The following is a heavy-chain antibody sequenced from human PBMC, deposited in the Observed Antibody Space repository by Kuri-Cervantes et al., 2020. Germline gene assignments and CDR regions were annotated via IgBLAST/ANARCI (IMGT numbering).Heavy chain of an antibody. D-gene: IGHD3-10*01. CDR1: GYSFTSYD. CDR3: ARDEAYGSGSTPFDY. Sequence: ASVKVSCKASGYSFTSYDINWVRQATGQGLEWMGWMNPNSGNTGYAQKFQGRVTITTDESTSTAYMELSSLRSEDTAVYYCARDEAYGSGSTPFDYWGQGTLVTVSS. CDR2: MNPNSGNT. V-gene: IGHV1-8*03. J-gene: IGHJ4*02.